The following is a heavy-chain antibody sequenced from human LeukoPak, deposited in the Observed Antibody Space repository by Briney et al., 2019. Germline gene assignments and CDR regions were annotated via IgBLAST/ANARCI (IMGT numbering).Heavy chain of an antibody. J-gene: IGHJ4*02. CDR2: ISGSGGST. D-gene: IGHD6-6*01. Sequence: GGSLRLSCAASGFTFSSYAMSWVRQAPGKGLEWVSAISGSGGSTYYADSVKGRFTISRDNSKNTLYLQMNSLRAEDTAVYYCAKVGSPARSSSADYWGQGTLVTVST. CDR3: AKVGSPARSSSADY. V-gene: IGHV3-23*01. CDR1: GFTFSSYA.